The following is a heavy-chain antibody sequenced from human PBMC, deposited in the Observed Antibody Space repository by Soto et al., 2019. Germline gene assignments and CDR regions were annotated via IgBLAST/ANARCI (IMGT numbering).Heavy chain of an antibody. Sequence: PSETLSLTCTVSGGSISSGDYYWSWIRQPPGKGLEWIGYIYYSGSTYYNPSLKSRVTISVDTSKNQFSLKLSSVTAADTAVYYCARDVRGRADSSSWYRVYYYYYYGMDVWGQGTTVTVSS. D-gene: IGHD6-13*01. CDR1: GGSISSGDYY. CDR3: ARDVRGRADSSSWYRVYYYYYYGMDV. J-gene: IGHJ6*02. V-gene: IGHV4-30-4*01. CDR2: IYYSGST.